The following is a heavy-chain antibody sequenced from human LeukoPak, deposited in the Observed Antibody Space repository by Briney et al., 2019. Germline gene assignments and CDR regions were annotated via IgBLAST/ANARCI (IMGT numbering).Heavy chain of an antibody. CDR3: ARAVRLGIREPIWFDP. D-gene: IGHD1-26*01. Sequence: SETLSLTCTVSGGSVSSSSYYLGWIRQPPGKGLEWIGYIYYSGSTNYNPSLKSRVTISVDTSKNQFSLKLSSVTAADTAVYYCARAVRLGIREPIWFDPWGQGTLVTVSS. CDR2: IYYSGST. V-gene: IGHV4-61*01. CDR1: GGSVSSSSYY. J-gene: IGHJ5*02.